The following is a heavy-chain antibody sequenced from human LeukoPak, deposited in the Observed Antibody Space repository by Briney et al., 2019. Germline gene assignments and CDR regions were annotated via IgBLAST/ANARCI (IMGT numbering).Heavy chain of an antibody. J-gene: IGHJ3*02. CDR2: IYYSGST. D-gene: IGHD3-9*01. Sequence: KPSETLSLTCTVSGGSISSSSYYWGWIRQPPGKGLEWIGSIYYSGSTYYNPSLKSRVTISVDTSKNQFSLKLSSMTAADTAVYYCARRLVTAYAFDIWGQGTMVTVSS. CDR1: GGSISSSSYY. CDR3: ARRLVTAYAFDI. V-gene: IGHV4-39*01.